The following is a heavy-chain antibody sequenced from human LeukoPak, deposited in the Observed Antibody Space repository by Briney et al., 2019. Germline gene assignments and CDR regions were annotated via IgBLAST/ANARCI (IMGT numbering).Heavy chain of an antibody. V-gene: IGHV1-2*02. J-gene: IGHJ4*02. CDR1: GYTFTGYY. CDR2: INPNSGGT. CDR3: ARDGYLVRITMVRGVTRQFDY. D-gene: IGHD3-10*01. Sequence: ASVKVSCKASGYTFTGYYMHWVRQAPGQGLEWMGWINPNSGGTNYAQKFQGRVTMTRDTSISTAYMELSRLRSDDTAVYYCARDGYLVRITMVRGVTRQFDYWGQGTLVTVSS.